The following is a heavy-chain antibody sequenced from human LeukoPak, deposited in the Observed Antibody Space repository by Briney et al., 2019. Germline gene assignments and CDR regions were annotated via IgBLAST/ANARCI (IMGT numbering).Heavy chain of an antibody. CDR3: ARGASGWILDT. V-gene: IGHV4-34*01. D-gene: IGHD6-19*01. CDR1: GGSFSGYY. J-gene: IGHJ5*02. CDR2: IYHSGSS. Sequence: SETLSLTCAVYGGSFSGYYWSWIRQPPGKGLEWIGEIYHSGSSNYNPSLKSRVTISVDTSKNQFSLNLSSVAAADTAVYYCARGASGWILDTWGQGILVTVSS.